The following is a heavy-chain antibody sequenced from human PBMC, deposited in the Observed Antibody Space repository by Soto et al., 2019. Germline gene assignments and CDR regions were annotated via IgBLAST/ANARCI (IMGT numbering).Heavy chain of an antibody. J-gene: IGHJ4*02. D-gene: IGHD3-16*01. Sequence: QVHLQESGPHLVTPSETLSLTCAVSGDSLSTSYWWTWVRQSPGKGLQWIGQVYHVGTTSYNPALKSRVIITVVKPKNQFSLKLTSMSAADPAVYFCARASYGHGCFDYWGQGSLVAVSS. CDR3: ARASYGHGCFDY. CDR1: GDSLSTSYW. V-gene: IGHV4-4*02. CDR2: VYHVGTT.